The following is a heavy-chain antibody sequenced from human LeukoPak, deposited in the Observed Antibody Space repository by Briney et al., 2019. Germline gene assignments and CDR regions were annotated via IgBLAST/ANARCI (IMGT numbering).Heavy chain of an antibody. CDR2: INENGNTV. Sequence: GGSLRLSCAASGFTFDDYAMHWVRQTPGKGLVWVSRINENGNTVTYADSVKGRFTISRDNAKNMLYLQMDSLRAEDTAVYYCTKSGIGRLDYWGQGTLVTVSS. J-gene: IGHJ4*02. V-gene: IGHV3-74*01. CDR3: TKSGIGRLDY. CDR1: GFTFDDYA. D-gene: IGHD3-10*01.